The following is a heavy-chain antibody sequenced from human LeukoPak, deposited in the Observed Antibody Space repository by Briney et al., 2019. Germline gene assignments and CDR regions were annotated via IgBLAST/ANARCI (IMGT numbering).Heavy chain of an antibody. CDR3: ARARGYSYGYSDY. D-gene: IGHD5-18*01. CDR2: ISSSSSII. J-gene: IGHJ4*02. CDR1: GFTFSSYS. Sequence: GGSLRLSCAASGFTFSSYSMNWVRQAPGKGLEWVSYISSSSSIIDYADSVKGRFTISRDNAKNSLYLQMNSLRAEDTAVYYCARARGYSYGYSDYWGQGTLVTVSS. V-gene: IGHV3-48*01.